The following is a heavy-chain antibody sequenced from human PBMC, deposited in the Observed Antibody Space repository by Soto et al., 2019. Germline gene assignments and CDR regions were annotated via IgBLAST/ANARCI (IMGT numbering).Heavy chain of an antibody. D-gene: IGHD1-7*01. Sequence: QVQLQESGPGLVNPSQTLSLTCTVSGGSISSGDYYWSWIRQPPGKGLEWIGYIYYSGSPYYNPSLKSRVTISVDTATNQFSLKLSSVSAADKAVYYCARAELPRHLWGQGRLVTVS. CDR1: GGSISSGDYY. CDR3: ARAELPRHL. J-gene: IGHJ4*02. V-gene: IGHV4-30-4*01. CDR2: IYYSGSP.